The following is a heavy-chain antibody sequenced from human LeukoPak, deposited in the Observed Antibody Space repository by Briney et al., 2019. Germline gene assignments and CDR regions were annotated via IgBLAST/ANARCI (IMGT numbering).Heavy chain of an antibody. J-gene: IGHJ4*02. D-gene: IGHD3-22*01. CDR2: IYNSGST. CDR1: GPSISGYY. Sequence: KASETLSLTCIVSGPSISGYYWSWIRRPPGKGLEWIGYIYNSGSTNYNPSLKSRVTMSTDTSKKQISLKLSSVTAADTAVYYCARHYYDSSGYLRSFDHWGQGTLVTVSS. CDR3: ARHYYDSSGYLRSFDH. V-gene: IGHV4-59*08.